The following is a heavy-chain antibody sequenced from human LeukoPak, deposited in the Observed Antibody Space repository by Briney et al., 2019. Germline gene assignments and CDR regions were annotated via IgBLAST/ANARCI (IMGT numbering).Heavy chain of an antibody. Sequence: ASVKVSRKASGYTFTGYYMHWVRQAPGQGLEWMGWINPNSGGTNYAQKFQGRVTMTRDTSISTAYMELSRLRSDDTAVYYCARVSPYYGSGSYWAFDIWGQGTMVTVSS. D-gene: IGHD3-10*01. CDR3: ARVSPYYGSGSYWAFDI. CDR1: GYTFTGYY. V-gene: IGHV1-2*02. J-gene: IGHJ3*02. CDR2: INPNSGGT.